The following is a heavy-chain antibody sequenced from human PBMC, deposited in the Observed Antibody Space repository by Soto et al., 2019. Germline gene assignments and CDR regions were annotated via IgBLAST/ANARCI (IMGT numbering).Heavy chain of an antibody. J-gene: IGHJ6*02. D-gene: IGHD3-3*01. Sequence: PSETLSLTCTVSGGSISSYYWSWIRQPPGKGLEWIGYIYYSGSTNYNPSLKSRVTISVDTSKNQFSLKLSSVTAADTAVYYCARVTFWSGYLAKPYYYYGMDVWGQGTTVTVSS. CDR3: ARVTFWSGYLAKPYYYYGMDV. CDR1: GGSISSYY. V-gene: IGHV4-59*12. CDR2: IYYSGST.